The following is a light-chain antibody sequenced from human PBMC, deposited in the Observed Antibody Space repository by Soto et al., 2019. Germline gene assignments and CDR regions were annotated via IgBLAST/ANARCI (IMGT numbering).Light chain of an antibody. CDR1: QSISTY. J-gene: IGKJ2*01. CDR3: RQRSDWPRT. V-gene: IGKV3-11*01. CDR2: DAS. Sequence: EILLTQSPATLSLSPGERATLSCRAIQSISTYLDWYQQKPGQAPRLLIYDASNRATGIPARFSGSGSGTDFTLTISSLEPEDFAVYYCRQRSDWPRTFGQGTKLEIK.